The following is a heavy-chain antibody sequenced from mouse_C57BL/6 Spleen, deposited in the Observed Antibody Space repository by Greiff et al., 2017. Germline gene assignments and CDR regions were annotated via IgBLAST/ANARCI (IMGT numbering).Heavy chain of an antibody. V-gene: IGHV1-53*01. J-gene: IGHJ3*01. CDR2: INPNNGGT. CDR1: GYTFTSYW. Sequence: QVQLQQPGTELVKPGASVKLSCKASGYTFTSYWMHWVKQRPGQGLEWIGNINPNNGGTNYNEKFKSKATLSVDKSSTTAYMQLSSLTSEDSAFYYCARRAPYCPGVAYWGQGTLVTVSA. CDR3: ARRAPYCPGVAY. D-gene: IGHD2-10*01.